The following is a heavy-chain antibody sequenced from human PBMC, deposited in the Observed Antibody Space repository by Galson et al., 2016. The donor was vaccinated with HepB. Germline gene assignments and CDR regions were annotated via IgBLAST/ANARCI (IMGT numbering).Heavy chain of an antibody. CDR2: IAYDGSNK. CDR1: GFTFSSYT. CDR3: AKGAAGGTHSALDY. J-gene: IGHJ4*02. D-gene: IGHD1-26*01. Sequence: SLRLSCAASGFTFSSYTMHWVRQTPGTGLEWVALIAYDGSNKYYADSVTGRFTISRDGSESTLYVHMNRLRVEDTAVYYCAKGAAGGTHSALDYWGRGVLVTVSP. V-gene: IGHV3-30*04.